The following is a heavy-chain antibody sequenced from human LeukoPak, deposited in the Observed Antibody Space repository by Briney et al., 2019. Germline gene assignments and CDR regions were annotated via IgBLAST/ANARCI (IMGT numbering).Heavy chain of an antibody. CDR2: IYSSGST. Sequence: PSETLSLTCTVSGGSISSSSYYWGWIRQPPGKGLEWIGSIYSSGSTYYNPSLKSRVTISVDTSKNQFSLKLSSVTAADTAVYYCARIYDFWSGSRGYYYGMDVWGQGTTVTVFS. CDR1: GGSISSSSYY. D-gene: IGHD3-3*01. V-gene: IGHV4-39*01. J-gene: IGHJ6*02. CDR3: ARIYDFWSGSRGYYYGMDV.